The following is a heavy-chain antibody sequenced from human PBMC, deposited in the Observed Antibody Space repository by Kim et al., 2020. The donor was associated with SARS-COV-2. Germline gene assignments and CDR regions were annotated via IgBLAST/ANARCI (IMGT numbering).Heavy chain of an antibody. CDR2: ISSSSSTI. D-gene: IGHD6-13*01. J-gene: IGHJ5*02. V-gene: IGHV3-48*04. CDR1: GFTFSSYS. Sequence: GGSLRLSCAASGFTFSSYSMNWVRQAPGKGLEWVSYISSSSSTIYYADSVKGRFTISRDNAKNSLYLQMNSLRAEDTAVYYCARDGHSSSWYGGGWFDPWGQGTLVTVSS. CDR3: ARDGHSSSWYGGGWFDP.